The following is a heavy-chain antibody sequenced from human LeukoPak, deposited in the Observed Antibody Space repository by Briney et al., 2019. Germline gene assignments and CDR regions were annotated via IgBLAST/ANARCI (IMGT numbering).Heavy chain of an antibody. J-gene: IGHJ5*02. D-gene: IGHD1-26*01. V-gene: IGHV4-4*07. CDR2: IYHSGST. Sequence: PSETLSLTCTVSGGSISSYYWSWIRQPAGKGLEWIGSIYHSGSTYYNPSLKSRVTISVDTSKNQFSLKLSSVTAADTAVYYRAREGSSGSYYWFDPWGQGTLVTVSS. CDR3: AREGSSGSYYWFDP. CDR1: GGSISSYY.